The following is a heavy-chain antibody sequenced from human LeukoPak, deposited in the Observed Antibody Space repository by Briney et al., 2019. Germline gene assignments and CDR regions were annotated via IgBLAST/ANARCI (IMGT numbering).Heavy chain of an antibody. J-gene: IGHJ4*02. CDR3: ARDSSGWTVDY. CDR2: IIPSDGST. Sequence: ASVKASCKASGYTFTSFHMHWVRQAPGQGLEWMGMIIPSDGSTSSAQKFQGRVTMTRDTSTSTVYMELSSLRSEDTAVIYCARDSSGWTVDYWGQGTLVTVSA. V-gene: IGHV1-46*01. CDR1: GYTFTSFH. D-gene: IGHD6-19*01.